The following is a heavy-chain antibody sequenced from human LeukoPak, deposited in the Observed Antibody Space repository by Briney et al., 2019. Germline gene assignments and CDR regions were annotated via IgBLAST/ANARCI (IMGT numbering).Heavy chain of an antibody. Sequence: KPGGSLRLSCAASGFTFSSYAMSWVRQAPGKGLEWVSSISSSSSYIYYADSVKGRFTISRDNAKNSLYLQMNSLRAEDTAVYYCARDPNSYYDSSGYRPISGYWGQGTLVTVSS. J-gene: IGHJ4*02. CDR3: ARDPNSYYDSSGYRPISGY. D-gene: IGHD3-22*01. CDR2: ISSSSSYI. CDR1: GFTFSSYA. V-gene: IGHV3-21*01.